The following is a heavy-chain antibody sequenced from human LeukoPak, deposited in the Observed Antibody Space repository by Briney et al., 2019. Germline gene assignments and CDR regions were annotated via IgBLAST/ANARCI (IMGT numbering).Heavy chain of an antibody. D-gene: IGHD6-19*01. V-gene: IGHV4-59*01. Sequence: SETLSLTCTVSGGSISSYYWSWIRQRPGKGLEWIGYIYDTGSTNYNPSLKSRVTISVDTSKNQFSLKLSSVTAADTAMYYCARSYSSGLYYFDYWGQGTLVTVSS. CDR3: ARSYSSGLYYFDY. CDR2: IYDTGST. J-gene: IGHJ4*02. CDR1: GGSISSYY.